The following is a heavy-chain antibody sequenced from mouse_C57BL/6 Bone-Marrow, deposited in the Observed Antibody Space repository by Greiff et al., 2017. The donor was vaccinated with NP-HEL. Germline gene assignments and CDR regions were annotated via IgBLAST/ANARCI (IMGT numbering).Heavy chain of an antibody. CDR2: IYPGDGDT. Sequence: LQESGPELVKPGASVKISCKASGYAFSSSWMNWVKQRPGKGLEWIGRIYPGDGDTNYNGKFKGKATLTADKSSSTAYMQLSSLTSEDSAVYFCARGIYYYGRGYFDVWGTGTTVTVSS. CDR3: ARGIYYYGRGYFDV. D-gene: IGHD1-1*01. J-gene: IGHJ1*03. V-gene: IGHV1-82*01. CDR1: GYAFSSSW.